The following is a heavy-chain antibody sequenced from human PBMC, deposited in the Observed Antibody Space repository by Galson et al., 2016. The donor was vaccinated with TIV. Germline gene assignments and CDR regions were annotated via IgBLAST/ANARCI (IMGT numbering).Heavy chain of an antibody. D-gene: IGHD3-16*01. Sequence: SLRLSCAASGFTFNTYKMNWVRQAPGKGLEWISSISSRGTYTHYADSVKGRVTISRDNANNSLYLQMNSLRAEDTAVYYCARDGARMGAHSAFDIWGQGTMVTVSS. CDR2: ISSRGTYT. CDR1: GFTFNTYK. V-gene: IGHV3-21*06. CDR3: ARDGARMGAHSAFDI. J-gene: IGHJ3*02.